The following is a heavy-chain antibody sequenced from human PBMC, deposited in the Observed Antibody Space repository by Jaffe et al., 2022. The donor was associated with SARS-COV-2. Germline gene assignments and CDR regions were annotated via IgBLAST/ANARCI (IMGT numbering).Heavy chain of an antibody. CDR3: ARGDKRGRHYDILTAL. Sequence: QVQLVQSGAEVKKPGASVKVSCKASGYTFTSYDINWVRQATGQGLEWMGWMNPNSGNTGYAQKFQGRVTMTRNTSISTAYMELSSLRSEDTAVYYCARGDKRGRHYDILTALWGQGTLVTVSS. J-gene: IGHJ4*02. D-gene: IGHD3-9*01. CDR1: GYTFTSYD. V-gene: IGHV1-8*01. CDR2: MNPNSGNT.